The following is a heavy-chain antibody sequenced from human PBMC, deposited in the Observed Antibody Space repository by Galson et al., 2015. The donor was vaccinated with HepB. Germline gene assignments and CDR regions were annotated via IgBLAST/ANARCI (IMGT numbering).Heavy chain of an antibody. CDR1: GFTVSSSY. CDR2: IYSGGKT. CDR3: SRGRDY. V-gene: IGHV3-53*01. Sequence: SLRLSCAASGFTVSSSYMNWVRQAPGKGLEWVSVIYSGGKTYYADSVKGRFTISRDNSKNTLYLQRNSLKAEDTAVYYCSRGRDYWGQGTLVTVSS. J-gene: IGHJ4*02.